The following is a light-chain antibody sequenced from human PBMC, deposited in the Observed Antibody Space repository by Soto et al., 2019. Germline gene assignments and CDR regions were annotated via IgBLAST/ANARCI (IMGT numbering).Light chain of an antibody. V-gene: IGKV1-27*01. Sequence: DIQMTQSPPSLSASVGDRVTITCRASQGISNYLAWYQQKPGKVPKLLIYAASTLQSGVPSRLSGSGSGTDFTLTISSLQPEDVATYYCQKYNSAPAITFGQGSRLEIK. CDR1: QGISNY. CDR3: QKYNSAPAIT. CDR2: AAS. J-gene: IGKJ5*01.